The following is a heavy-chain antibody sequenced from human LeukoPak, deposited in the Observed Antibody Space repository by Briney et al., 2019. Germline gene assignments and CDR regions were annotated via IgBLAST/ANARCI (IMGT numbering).Heavy chain of an antibody. D-gene: IGHD1-26*01. Sequence: GGSLRLSCAASGFTFSTYWMGWVRQAPGKGLEWVANTKPDGNEKFYVDSVKGRFTISRDNAKNSLYLQMNGLRAEDTAVYYCARGWEGCFDYWGQGTLVTVSS. J-gene: IGHJ4*02. CDR1: GFTFSTYW. CDR3: ARGWEGCFDY. CDR2: TKPDGNEK. V-gene: IGHV3-7*05.